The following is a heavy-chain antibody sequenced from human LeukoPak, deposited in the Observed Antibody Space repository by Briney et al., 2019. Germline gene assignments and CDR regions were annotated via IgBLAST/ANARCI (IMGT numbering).Heavy chain of an antibody. CDR3: ARIMGRGYCSSTSCRGDWFDP. CDR2: IYHSGST. J-gene: IGHJ5*02. D-gene: IGHD2-2*01. Sequence: PSETLSLTCAVSGGSISSSNWWSWVRQPPGKGLEWIGEIYHSGSTNYNPSLKSRVTISVDKSKNQSSLKLSSVTAADTAVYYCARIMGRGYCSSTSCRGDWFDPWGQGTLVTVSS. CDR1: GGSISSSNW. V-gene: IGHV4-4*02.